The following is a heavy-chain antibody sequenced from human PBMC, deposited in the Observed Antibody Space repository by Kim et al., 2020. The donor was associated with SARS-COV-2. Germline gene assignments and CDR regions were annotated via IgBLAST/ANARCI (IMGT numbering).Heavy chain of an antibody. D-gene: IGHD3-22*01. V-gene: IGHV3-11*04. Sequence: SVQVRFTISRDSAKNLLYLQMNSLRAEETAVYYCARDSFGYYDSSGYYMDVWGQGTTVTVSS. J-gene: IGHJ6*02. CDR3: ARDSFGYYDSSGYYMDV.